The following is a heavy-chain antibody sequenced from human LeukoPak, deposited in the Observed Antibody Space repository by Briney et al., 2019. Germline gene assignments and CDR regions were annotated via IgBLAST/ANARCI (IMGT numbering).Heavy chain of an antibody. CDR1: GFTFSSYA. D-gene: IGHD3-22*01. CDR3: AKDGYYYYDSNPFDY. J-gene: IGHJ4*02. V-gene: IGHV3-23*01. CDR2: ISGSGGST. Sequence: GGSLRLSCAASGFTFSSYAMSWVRQAPGKGLEWVSAISGSGGSTYYADSVKGRFTISRDNSKNTLYLQMNSLRAEDTAVYYCAKDGYYYYDSNPFDYWGQGTLVTVSS.